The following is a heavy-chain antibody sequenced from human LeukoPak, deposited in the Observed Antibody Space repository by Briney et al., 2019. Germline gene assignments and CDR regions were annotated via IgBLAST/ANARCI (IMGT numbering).Heavy chain of an antibody. CDR2: IYTSGST. CDR1: GGSISSYY. V-gene: IGHV4-4*07. J-gene: IGHJ6*03. Sequence: PSETLSLTCTVSGGSISSYYWSWIRQPAGKGLEWIGRIYTSGSTNYNPSLKSRVTMSVDTSKNQFSLKLSSVTAADTAVYYCARDLGYSSAYYYYYYMDVWGKGTTVTISS. D-gene: IGHD5-18*01. CDR3: ARDLGYSSAYYYYYYMDV.